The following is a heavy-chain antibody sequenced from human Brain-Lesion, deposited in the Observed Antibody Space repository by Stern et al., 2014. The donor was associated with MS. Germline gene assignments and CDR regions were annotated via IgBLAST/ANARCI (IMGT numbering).Heavy chain of an antibody. V-gene: IGHV1-2*02. CDR1: GYIFTGYY. CDR2: INPNTGGT. J-gene: IGHJ6*02. CDR3: ARDQRGITIFGVVTDYYYLGMHV. D-gene: IGHD3-3*01. Sequence: VQLVQSGGEVKKPGASVKVSCKTSGYIFTGYYIHWVRQAPGQGLEWMARINPNTGGTKYAQKCQGRVTMSRENYIMTAFVELSSLTSDDTAVYYCARDQRGITIFGVVTDYYYLGMHVWGQGTTVTVSS.